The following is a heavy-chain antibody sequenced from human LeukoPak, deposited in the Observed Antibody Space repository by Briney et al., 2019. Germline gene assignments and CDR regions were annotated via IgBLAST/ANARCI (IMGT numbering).Heavy chain of an antibody. D-gene: IGHD6-19*01. CDR1: GYTFTSYG. Sequence: ASVKVSCKASGYTFTSYGISWVRQAPGQGLEWMGRISAYNGNTNYAQKLQGRVTMTTDTSTSTAYMELRSLRSDDTAVYYCARVSFGGAVAGTTLDYWGQGTLVTVSS. CDR3: ARVSFGGAVAGTTLDY. J-gene: IGHJ4*02. CDR2: ISAYNGNT. V-gene: IGHV1-18*01.